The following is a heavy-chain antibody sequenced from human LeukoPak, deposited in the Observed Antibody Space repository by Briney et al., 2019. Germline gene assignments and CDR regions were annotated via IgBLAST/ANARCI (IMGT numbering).Heavy chain of an antibody. V-gene: IGHV3-74*01. Sequence: GGSLRLSCAASGFTFSTYWMHWVRQAPGKGLVWVSRTNPDGSRTDYADSVKGRFTISRDNAKNTLYLQMNRLRAEDTAVYYCVKDLRGYRDYWGQGTLVTVSS. CDR3: VKDLRGYRDY. D-gene: IGHD3-22*01. CDR2: TNPDGSRT. J-gene: IGHJ4*02. CDR1: GFTFSTYW.